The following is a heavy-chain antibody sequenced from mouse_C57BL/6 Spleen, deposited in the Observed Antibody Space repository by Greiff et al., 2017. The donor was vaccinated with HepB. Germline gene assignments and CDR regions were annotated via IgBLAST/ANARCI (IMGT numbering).Heavy chain of an antibody. J-gene: IGHJ2*01. CDR1: GFTFSDYG. Sequence: DVKLVESGGGLVKPGGSLKLSCAASGFTFSDYGMHWVRQAPEKGLEWVAYISSGSSTIYYADTVKGRITISRDNAKNTLFLQMTSLRSEDTAMYYCARGPLYYGSSPDYWGQGTTLTVSS. D-gene: IGHD1-1*01. V-gene: IGHV5-17*01. CDR2: ISSGSSTI. CDR3: ARGPLYYGSSPDY.